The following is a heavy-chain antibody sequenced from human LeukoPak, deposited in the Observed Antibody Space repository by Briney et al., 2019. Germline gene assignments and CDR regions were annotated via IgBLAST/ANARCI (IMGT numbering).Heavy chain of an antibody. CDR1: AFTFSDYS. Sequence: KSGGSLRLSCAASAFTFSDYSMDWVRQAPGKGLEWVAYISSGSTYIYYADSVKGRFTISRDNAQRSMYLQRNSLRAEDTAVYYCARGYSSSWFSYYYYYMDVWGKGTTVTVSS. D-gene: IGHD6-13*01. V-gene: IGHV3-21*01. J-gene: IGHJ6*03. CDR3: ARGYSSSWFSYYYYYMDV. CDR2: ISSGSTYI.